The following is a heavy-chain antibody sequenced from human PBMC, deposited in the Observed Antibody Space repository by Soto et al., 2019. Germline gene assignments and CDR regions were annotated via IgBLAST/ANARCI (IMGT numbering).Heavy chain of an antibody. CDR3: ARGAYYDILTGPPRNYYYGMDV. V-gene: IGHV1-3*01. Sequence: SVKVSCKASGYTFTSYAMHWVRQAPGQRLEWMGWINAGNGNTKYSQKFQGRVTITRDTSASTAYMELSSLRSEDTAVYYCARGAYYDILTGPPRNYYYGMDVWGQGTTVTVSS. D-gene: IGHD3-9*01. CDR2: INAGNGNT. CDR1: GYTFTSYA. J-gene: IGHJ6*02.